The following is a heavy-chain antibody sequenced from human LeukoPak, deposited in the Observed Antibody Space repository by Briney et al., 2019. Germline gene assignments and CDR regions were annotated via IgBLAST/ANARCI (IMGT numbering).Heavy chain of an antibody. J-gene: IGHJ4*02. D-gene: IGHD6-13*01. CDR1: GFTFSSYG. CDR3: AKPEELAAAAEGYFDY. Sequence: PGRSLRLSCAASGFTFSSYGMHWVRQAPGKGLEWVAVISYDGSNKYYADSVKGRFTISRDNSKNTLYLQMNSLRAEDTAVYYCAKPEELAAAAEGYFDYWGQGTLVTVSS. CDR2: ISYDGSNK. V-gene: IGHV3-30*18.